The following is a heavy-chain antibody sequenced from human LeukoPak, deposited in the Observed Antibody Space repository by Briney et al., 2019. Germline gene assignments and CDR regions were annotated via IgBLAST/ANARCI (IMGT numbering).Heavy chain of an antibody. V-gene: IGHV3-23*01. D-gene: IGHD6-25*01. CDR1: GFTFSSYA. CDR2: ISGSGGST. CDR3: AKESAGQDYYYGMDV. J-gene: IGHJ6*02. Sequence: GGSLRFSCAASGFTFSSYAMSWVRQAPGKGMEWVSAISGSGGSTYYADSVKGRFTISRDNSKNTLYLQMNSLRAEDTAVYYCAKESAGQDYYYGMDVWGQGTTVTVS.